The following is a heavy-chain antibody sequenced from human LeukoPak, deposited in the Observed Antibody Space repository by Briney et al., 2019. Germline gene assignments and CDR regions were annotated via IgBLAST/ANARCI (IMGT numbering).Heavy chain of an antibody. Sequence: GGSLRLSRAASEFTSSRYWMRWVRQAPGKGLEWVANIKQEGGQIYYRESVKGRFTVSRDNAKNSLYLQMNSLRAEDTAVYYCARLGARQMLEYWGQGTLVTVSS. CDR2: IKQEGGQI. CDR3: ARLGARQMLEY. D-gene: IGHD4-17*01. V-gene: IGHV3-7*01. CDR1: EFTSSRYW. J-gene: IGHJ4*02.